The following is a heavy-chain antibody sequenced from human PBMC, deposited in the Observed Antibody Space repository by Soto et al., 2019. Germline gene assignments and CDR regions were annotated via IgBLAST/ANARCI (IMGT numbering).Heavy chain of an antibody. CDR2: IGSASTTI. V-gene: IGHV3-48*02. D-gene: IGHD3-10*01. Sequence: HPGGSLRLSCAASGFIFSDYSMNWVRQAPGKGLEWLSYIGSASTTIYADSIKGRFSISRDNAKNSLYLQMNSLRDEDTAVYYCARASYLNYFDYWGQG. CDR3: ARASYLNYFDY. J-gene: IGHJ4*02. CDR1: GFIFSDYS.